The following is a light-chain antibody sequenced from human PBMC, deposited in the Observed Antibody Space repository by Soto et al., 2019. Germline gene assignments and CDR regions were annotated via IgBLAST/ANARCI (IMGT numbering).Light chain of an antibody. CDR3: QQYDSSPRT. CDR2: GAS. Sequence: EIVMTQSTATLSVSHGASATLSCRASQTVSITYLTWYQQKPGQAPRLLIYGASSRATGIPDRFSGSGSGTDFTLTISRLEPEDFAVYYCQQYDSSPRTFGQGTIVDIK. J-gene: IGKJ1*01. V-gene: IGKV3-20*01. CDR1: QTVSITY.